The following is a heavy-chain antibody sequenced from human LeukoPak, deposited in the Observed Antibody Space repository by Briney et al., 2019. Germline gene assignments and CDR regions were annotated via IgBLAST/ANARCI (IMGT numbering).Heavy chain of an antibody. Sequence: GASVKVSCKASGYTFTGYYMHWVRQAPGQGLEWMGWINPNSGGTNYEQKFQGRVTMTRDTSISTAYMELSRLRSDDTAVYYCASLDCGGDCYLAFRHWGQGTLVTVSS. CDR3: ASLDCGGDCYLAFRH. CDR2: INPNSGGT. V-gene: IGHV1-2*02. D-gene: IGHD2-21*01. J-gene: IGHJ1*01. CDR1: GYTFTGYY.